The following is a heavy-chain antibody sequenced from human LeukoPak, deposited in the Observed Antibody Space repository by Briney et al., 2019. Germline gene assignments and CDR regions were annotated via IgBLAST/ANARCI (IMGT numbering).Heavy chain of an antibody. V-gene: IGHV1-2*02. CDR3: ARDGGTYYDILTGYYFPD. D-gene: IGHD3-9*01. Sequence: GASVKVSCKASGYTFTSYGINWVRQAPGQGLEWMGWINPNSGGTNYAQKFQGRVTMTRDTSISTAYMELSRLRSDDTAVYYCARDGGTYYDILTGYYFPDWGQGTLVTVSS. J-gene: IGHJ4*02. CDR1: GYTFTSYG. CDR2: INPNSGGT.